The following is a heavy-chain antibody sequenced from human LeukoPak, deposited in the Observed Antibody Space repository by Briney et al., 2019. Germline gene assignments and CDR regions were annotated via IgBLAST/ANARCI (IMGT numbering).Heavy chain of an antibody. CDR3: AARSAAMITDY. Sequence: CMGIIYPGDSDTRYSPSFQGQVTISADKSISTAYLQWSSLKASDTAMYYCAARSAAMITDYWGQGTLVTVSS. V-gene: IGHV5-51*01. CDR2: IYPGDSDT. J-gene: IGHJ4*02. D-gene: IGHD2-2*01.